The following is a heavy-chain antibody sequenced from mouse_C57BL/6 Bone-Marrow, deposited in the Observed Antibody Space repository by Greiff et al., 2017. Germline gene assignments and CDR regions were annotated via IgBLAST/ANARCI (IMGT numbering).Heavy chain of an antibody. CDR1: GFTFSDYY. CDR2: INYDGSST. D-gene: IGHD2-2*01. J-gene: IGHJ4*01. Sequence: EVQLVESEGGLVQPGSSMKLSCTASGFTFSDYYMAWVRQVPEKGLEWVANINYDGSSTYYLDSLKSRFIISRDNAKNILYLQMSSLTSEGTATYYCARDGYDGAMDYWGQGTSVTVSS. V-gene: IGHV5-16*01. CDR3: ARDGYDGAMDY.